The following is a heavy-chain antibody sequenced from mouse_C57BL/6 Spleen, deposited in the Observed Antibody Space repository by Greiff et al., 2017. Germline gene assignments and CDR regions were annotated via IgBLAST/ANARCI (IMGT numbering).Heavy chain of an antibody. CDR1: GYTFTDYY. V-gene: IGHV1-26*01. D-gene: IGHD2-4*01. CDR3: ARSIYYDYDEYAMDY. J-gene: IGHJ4*01. CDR2: INPNNGGT. Sequence: EVQLQQSGPELVKPGASVKISCKASGYTFTDYYMNWVKQSHGKSLEWIGDINPNNGGTSYNQKFKGKATLTVDKSSSPAYMELRSLTSEDSAVYYCARSIYYDYDEYAMDYWGQGTSVTVSS.